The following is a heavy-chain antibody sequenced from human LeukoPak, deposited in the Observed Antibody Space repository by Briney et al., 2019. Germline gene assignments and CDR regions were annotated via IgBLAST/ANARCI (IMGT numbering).Heavy chain of an antibody. J-gene: IGHJ3*02. CDR2: IRSKAYGGTT. CDR3: TRPPLGYCSSTGCYRPDI. Sequence: GGSLRLSCTASGFTFGDYAMSWVRQAPGKGLEWVGFIRSKAYGGTTEYAASVKGRFTISRDDSKSIAYLQMNSLKTEDTAVYYCTRPPLGYCSSTGCYRPDIWGQGTMVTVSS. V-gene: IGHV3-49*04. D-gene: IGHD2-2*01. CDR1: GFTFGDYA.